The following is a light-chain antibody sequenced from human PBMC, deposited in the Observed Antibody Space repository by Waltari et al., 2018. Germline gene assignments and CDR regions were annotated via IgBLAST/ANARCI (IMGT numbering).Light chain of an antibody. Sequence: ELVLTQSPGTLSLSQGERASLSCRASQSVSRSLAWYQQKAGQAPRLLIYGAFNRATGIPDRFSGSGSGTDFSLTISRLEPEDFAVYYCQHYVRLPATFGQGTKVEIK. CDR1: QSVSRS. CDR2: GAF. J-gene: IGKJ1*01. CDR3: QHYVRLPAT. V-gene: IGKV3-20*01.